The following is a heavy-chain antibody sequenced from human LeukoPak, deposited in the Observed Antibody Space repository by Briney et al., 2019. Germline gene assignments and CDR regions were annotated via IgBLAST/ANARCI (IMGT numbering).Heavy chain of an antibody. J-gene: IGHJ4*02. D-gene: IGHD7-27*01. CDR1: GFTFSTYA. Sequence: QPGGSLRLSCAASGFTFSTYAMSWVRQAPGKGLEWVSTMSGSGASTYYGDSVKGRFTISRDNSKNTLHLQMNSLRAEDTAVYYCAKGIVNWGKSYFHYWGQGTLVTVSS. CDR3: AKGIVNWGKSYFHY. CDR2: MSGSGAST. V-gene: IGHV3-23*01.